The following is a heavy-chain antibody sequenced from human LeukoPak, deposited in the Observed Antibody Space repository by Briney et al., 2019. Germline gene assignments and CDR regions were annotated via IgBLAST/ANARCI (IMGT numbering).Heavy chain of an antibody. CDR2: IYSSGST. D-gene: IGHD1-26*01. J-gene: IGHJ5*02. V-gene: IGHV4-4*07. Sequence: SETLSLTCTVSGGSISIYYWSWIRRPAGKGLDYIGRIYSSGSTNYNPSLKSRVTMSVDTSKNQFSLKMSSVTAADTAVYYCARLSGSTYNWFDPWGQGTPVTVSS. CDR3: ARLSGSTYNWFDP. CDR1: GGSISIYY.